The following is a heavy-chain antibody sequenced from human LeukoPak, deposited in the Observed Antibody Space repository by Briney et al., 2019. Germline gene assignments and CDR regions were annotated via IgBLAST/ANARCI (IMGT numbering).Heavy chain of an antibody. CDR1: GGTTSNYY. Sequence: SETLSLTCTVSGGTTSNYYWSWIRQPPGEGLECIGYISYSGSTNYNPSLKSRVTISLDTSKKQLSLKLSSVTAADTAVYYCARHWTFSPFYYWGQGILVTVSS. CDR3: ARHWTFSPFYY. J-gene: IGHJ4*02. V-gene: IGHV4-59*08. D-gene: IGHD1-1*01. CDR2: ISYSGST.